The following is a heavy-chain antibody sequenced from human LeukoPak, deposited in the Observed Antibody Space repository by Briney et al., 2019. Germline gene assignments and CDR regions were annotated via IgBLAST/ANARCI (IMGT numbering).Heavy chain of an antibody. CDR3: AKATDTAMVEGAFDI. CDR1: GDSVSRKSAG. D-gene: IGHD5-18*01. V-gene: IGHV6-1*01. CDR2: IYYRSTWYS. Sequence: SQTLSLTCAISGDSVSRKSAGWNWIRQSPSRGLEWLGRIYYRSTWYSDFLTSRITINPDTSKNQFSLQLNSVTPEDTAVYYCAKATDTAMVEGAFDIWGQGTMVTVSS. J-gene: IGHJ3*02.